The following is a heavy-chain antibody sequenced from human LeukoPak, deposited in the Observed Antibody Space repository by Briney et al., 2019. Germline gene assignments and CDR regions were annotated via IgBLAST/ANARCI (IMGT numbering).Heavy chain of an antibody. J-gene: IGHJ4*02. CDR3: ATLPYYYDSSGSYYFDY. CDR1: RFTFSSSN. Sequence: GGSLRLSCAASRFTFSSSNMNWVRQAPGKGLEWVSSISTSSSYIYYADSVKGRFTISRDNARNSLYLQMNSLRAEDTAVYYCATLPYYYDSSGSYYFDYWGQGTLVTVSS. D-gene: IGHD3-22*01. V-gene: IGHV3-21*01. CDR2: ISTSSSYI.